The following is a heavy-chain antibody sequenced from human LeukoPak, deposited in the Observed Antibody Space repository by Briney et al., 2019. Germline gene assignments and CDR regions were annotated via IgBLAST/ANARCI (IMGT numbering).Heavy chain of an antibody. D-gene: IGHD2-15*01. CDR1: GYSFSSYW. V-gene: IGHV5-51*01. Sequence: GESLKISCKGSGYSFSSYWIGWVRQMPGKGLEWMGIIYPGDSDSTYSPSFQGQVTISVDKSIGTVYLQWNSLKASDTAMYYCARQPLLGWPCYFDYWGQGTLVIVSS. CDR3: ARQPLLGWPCYFDY. J-gene: IGHJ4*02. CDR2: IYPGDSDS.